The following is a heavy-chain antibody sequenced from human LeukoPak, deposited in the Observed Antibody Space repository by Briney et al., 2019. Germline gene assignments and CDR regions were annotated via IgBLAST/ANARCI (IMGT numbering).Heavy chain of an antibody. J-gene: IGHJ4*02. CDR1: GFTFSSYG. CDR2: TSYDGSNK. CDR3: AKARLMITFGGVIDY. V-gene: IGHV3-30*18. Sequence: GGSLTLSCAASGFTFSSYGMHWVRQAPGKGLEWVAVTSYDGSNKYYADSVKGRFTISRDNSKNTLYLQMNSLRAEDTAVYYCAKARLMITFGGVIDYWGQGTLVTVSS. D-gene: IGHD3-16*02.